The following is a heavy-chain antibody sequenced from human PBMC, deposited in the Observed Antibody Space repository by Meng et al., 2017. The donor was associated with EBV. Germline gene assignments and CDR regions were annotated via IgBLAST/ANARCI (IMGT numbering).Heavy chain of an antibody. CDR3: ARPFPSWQSPRLDPFGA. CDR2: VHYTGST. CDR1: CCSISSFYY. V-gene: IGHV4-39*01. D-gene: IGHD6-19*01. J-gene: IGHJ5*02. Sequence: QLQLRESGPGQVKPSETLSLTCTVPCCSISSFYYWGWIRQPPGRGLEWIGSVHYTGSTYYSPSLKSRVTVSVDTSKNQFSLRLTSVTAADTAVYYCARPFPSWQSPRLDPFGAWGQGTLVTVSS.